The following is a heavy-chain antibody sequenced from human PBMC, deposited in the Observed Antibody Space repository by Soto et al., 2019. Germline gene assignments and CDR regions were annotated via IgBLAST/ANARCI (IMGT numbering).Heavy chain of an antibody. CDR3: ASTLIAAAGTGSFDY. V-gene: IGHV3-23*01. CDR1: GFTFSSYA. Sequence: GGSLRLSCAASGFTFSSYAMSWVRQAPGKGLEWVSAISGSGGSTYYAGSVKGRFTISRDNSKNTLYLQMNSLRAEDTAVYYCASTLIAAAGTGSFDYWGQGTLVTVSS. D-gene: IGHD6-13*01. J-gene: IGHJ4*02. CDR2: ISGSGGST.